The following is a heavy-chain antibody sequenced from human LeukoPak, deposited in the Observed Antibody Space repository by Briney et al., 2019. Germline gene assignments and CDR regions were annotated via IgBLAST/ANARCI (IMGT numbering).Heavy chain of an antibody. Sequence: GGSLRLSCVGSGFVFSAHDTNWVRQVPGKGLEWVSYISKSDNTIYYADSVKGRFTISRDNAGSSLYLQMNSLRAEDTALYYCTRSLRSTSGTYLQRAFDIWGQGTMVTVSS. CDR3: TRSLRSTSGTYLQRAFDI. V-gene: IGHV3-48*01. CDR2: ISKSDNTI. J-gene: IGHJ3*02. D-gene: IGHD1-26*01. CDR1: GFVFSAHD.